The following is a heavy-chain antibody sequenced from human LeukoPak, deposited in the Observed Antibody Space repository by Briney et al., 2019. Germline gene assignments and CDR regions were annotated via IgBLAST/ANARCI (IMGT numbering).Heavy chain of an antibody. J-gene: IGHJ6*03. V-gene: IGHV3-48*03. CDR1: GFTASSNY. CDR2: ISSSGSTI. D-gene: IGHD2-15*01. CDR3: AREGSVVVAARRGYYYYMDV. Sequence: GGSLRLSCAASGFTASSNYMNGVPQAPGKGLEWVSYISSSGSTIYYADSVKGRFTISRDNAKNSLYLQMNSLRAEDTAVYYCAREGSVVVAARRGYYYYMDVWGKGTTVTVSS.